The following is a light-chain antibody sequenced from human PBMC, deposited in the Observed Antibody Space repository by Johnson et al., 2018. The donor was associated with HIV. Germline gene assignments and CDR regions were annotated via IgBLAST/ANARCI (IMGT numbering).Light chain of an antibody. CDR1: SSNIGNNY. V-gene: IGLV1-51*02. J-gene: IGLJ1*01. CDR3: GTWDSSLGAFYC. Sequence: QSILTQPPSVSAAPGQKVTISCSGSSSNIGNNYVSWYQQLPGTAPKLLIYENNKRPSGIPDRFSASKSGTSATLGITGLQTGDEADYYCGTWDSSLGAFYCFGSGTKVTVL. CDR2: ENN.